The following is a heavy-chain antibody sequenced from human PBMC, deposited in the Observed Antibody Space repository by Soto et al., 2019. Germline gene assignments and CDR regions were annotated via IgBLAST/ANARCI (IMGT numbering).Heavy chain of an antibody. Sequence: GGSLRLSCAASGFSFRDYWMTWVRQAPGKGLDWVANIKQDGSDKYYLDSLEGRFTISRDNAKNSVDLLMNSLRAEDTAVYYCERGKDGRRAGTYYFDMDVWGKGTTVTVSS. CDR2: IKQDGSDK. V-gene: IGHV3-7*01. CDR3: ERGKDGRRAGTYYFDMDV. D-gene: IGHD1-1*01. J-gene: IGHJ6*03. CDR1: GFSFRDYW.